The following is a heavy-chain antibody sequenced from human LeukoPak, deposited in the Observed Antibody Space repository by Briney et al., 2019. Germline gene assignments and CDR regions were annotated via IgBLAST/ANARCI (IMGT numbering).Heavy chain of an antibody. CDR2: ISAYNGKT. CDR1: GFTFTSDG. Sequence: ASVKVSCKASGFTFTSDGISWVRHAPGQGLEWMGWISAYNGKTNYAQKLQGRVTMTTDTSTSTAYMDLRSLRSDDTAVYYCARGGALTSFDSWGQGTLITVSS. CDR3: ARGGALTSFDS. D-gene: IGHD1-26*01. J-gene: IGHJ4*02. V-gene: IGHV1-18*01.